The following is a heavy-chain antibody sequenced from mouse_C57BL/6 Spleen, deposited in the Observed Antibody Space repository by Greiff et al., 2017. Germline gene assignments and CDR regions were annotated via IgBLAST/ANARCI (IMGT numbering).Heavy chain of an antibody. Sequence: EVQVVESGPGLVKPSQSLSLTCSVTGYSITSGYYWNWIRQFPGNKLEWMGYISYDGSNNYNPSLKNRISITRDTSKHQFFLKLNSVTTEDTATYYCAISTMVTNFDYWGQGTTLTVSS. CDR1: GYSITSGYY. J-gene: IGHJ2*01. CDR2: ISYDGSN. D-gene: IGHD2-2*01. V-gene: IGHV3-6*01. CDR3: AISTMVTNFDY.